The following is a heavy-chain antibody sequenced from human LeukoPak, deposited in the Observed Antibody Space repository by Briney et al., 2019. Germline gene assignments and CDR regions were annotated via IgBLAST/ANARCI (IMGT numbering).Heavy chain of an antibody. CDR2: FDPEDGET. CDR1: GYTLTELS. CDR3: ATAGYSSGWYPPYYYGMDV. Sequence: ASVKVSCKVSGYTLTELSMHWVRQAPGKGLEWMGGFDPEDGETIYAQKFQGRVTMTEDTSTDTAYMELSSLRSEDTAVYYCATAGYSSGWYPPYYYGMDVWGQGTTVTVSS. J-gene: IGHJ6*02. D-gene: IGHD6-19*01. V-gene: IGHV1-24*01.